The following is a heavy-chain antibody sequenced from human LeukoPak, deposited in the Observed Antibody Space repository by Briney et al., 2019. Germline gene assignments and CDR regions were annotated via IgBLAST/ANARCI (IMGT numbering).Heavy chain of an antibody. D-gene: IGHD2-21*01. V-gene: IGHV3-64D*06. CDR2: ISSNGGSI. Sequence: GGSLRLSCSASGFTFSSYVMQWVRQAPGKGLEHVSIISSNGGSIIYADSVKGRFTISRDNSKNTLYLQMSSLRPEDTAIYYCWKAPYSGEAPDAFHVWGQGTMVTVSS. J-gene: IGHJ3*01. CDR3: WKAPYSGEAPDAFHV. CDR1: GFTFSSYV.